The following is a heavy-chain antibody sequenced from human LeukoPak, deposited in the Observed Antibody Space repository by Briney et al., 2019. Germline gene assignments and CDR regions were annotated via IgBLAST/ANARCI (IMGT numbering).Heavy chain of an antibody. CDR1: GGSISSHY. J-gene: IGHJ3*02. Sequence: PSETLSLTCTVSGGSISSHYWSWIRQPPGKGLEWIAYIYYTGTSNYNPSLKSRVTISVDTSKNQISLRLSSVTAAGTAVYYCARQGIDAFDIWGQGTLVTVSS. CDR2: IYYTGTS. V-gene: IGHV4-59*08. CDR3: ARQGIDAFDI.